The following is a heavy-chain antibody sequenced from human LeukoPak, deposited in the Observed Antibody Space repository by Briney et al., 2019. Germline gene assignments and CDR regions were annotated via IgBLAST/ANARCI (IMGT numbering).Heavy chain of an antibody. J-gene: IGHJ4*02. CDR3: ASRLLNVYSSGWYWVDY. CDR2: VYYTGGT. CDR1: GGSIDITTYY. Sequence: PSETLSLTCTVSGGSIDITTYYWGWIRQPPGKGLDWIGSVYYTGGTYYNPSLMSRVTISIDTSKNQFSLKLSSVTAADTAVYYCASRLLNVYSSGWYWVDYWGQGTLVTVSS. D-gene: IGHD6-19*01. V-gene: IGHV4-39*01.